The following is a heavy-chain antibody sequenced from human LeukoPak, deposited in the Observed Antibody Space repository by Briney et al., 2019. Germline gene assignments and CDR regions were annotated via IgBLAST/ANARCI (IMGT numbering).Heavy chain of an antibody. CDR2: ISGSGGST. D-gene: IGHD2-2*01. CDR3: APLSIPSGEFDY. V-gene: IGHV3-23*01. J-gene: IGHJ4*02. CDR1: GFTFSNQG. Sequence: GASLRLSCAASGFTFSNQGMSWVRQAPGKGLEWVSSISGSGGSTYYADSVKDRFTISGDNSKNTLYLQMNTLRAEDTAVYYCAPLSIPSGEFDYWGQGTLVTVSS.